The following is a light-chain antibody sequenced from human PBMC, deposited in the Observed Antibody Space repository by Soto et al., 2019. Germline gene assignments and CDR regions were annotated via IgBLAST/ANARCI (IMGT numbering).Light chain of an antibody. Sequence: DIQMTQSPSTVSASVGDRVIITCRASQSISSWLAWYQQKPGKAPNLLIYRASTLKSGIPSRFSGSGSGTEFTLTISSLQPDDFATYYCQQYDRASWTFGPGTKVEIK. CDR3: QQYDRASWT. CDR2: RAS. J-gene: IGKJ1*01. V-gene: IGKV1-5*03. CDR1: QSISSW.